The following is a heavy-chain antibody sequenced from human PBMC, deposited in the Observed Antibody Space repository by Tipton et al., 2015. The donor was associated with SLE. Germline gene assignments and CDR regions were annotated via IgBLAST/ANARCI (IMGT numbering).Heavy chain of an antibody. CDR2: IYYSGST. Sequence: TLSLTCTVSGGSISDHYWSWIRQPPGKGLEWIGYIYYSGSTNYNPSLKSRVTISVDTSKNQFSLNLSSVTAADTAVYYCARGGGYCSTKSCYWFDPWGPGTQVTVSS. D-gene: IGHD2-2*01. CDR3: ARGGGYCSTKSCYWFDP. J-gene: IGHJ5*02. V-gene: IGHV4-59*11. CDR1: GGSISDHY.